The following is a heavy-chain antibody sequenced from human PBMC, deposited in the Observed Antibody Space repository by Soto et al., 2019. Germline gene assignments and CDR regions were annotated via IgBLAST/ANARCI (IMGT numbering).Heavy chain of an antibody. Sequence: GGSLRLSCAASGFTFSSYSMNWVRQAPGKGLEWVSSISSSSSYIYYADSVKGRFTISRDNAKNSLYLQMNSLRAEDTAVYYCARDGRFGEVALDYWGQGTLVTVSS. CDR2: ISSSSSYI. D-gene: IGHD3-10*01. CDR3: ARDGRFGEVALDY. CDR1: GFTFSSYS. V-gene: IGHV3-21*01. J-gene: IGHJ4*02.